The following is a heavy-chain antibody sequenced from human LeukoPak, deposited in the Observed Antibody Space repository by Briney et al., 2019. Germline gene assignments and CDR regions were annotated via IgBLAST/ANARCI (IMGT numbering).Heavy chain of an antibody. V-gene: IGHV3-23*01. J-gene: IGHJ4*02. Sequence: GGSLRLSCAASGFTFSSYAMSWDRQAPGKGLEWVSAISGSGGSTYYADSVKGRFTISRDNSKNTLYLQMNSLRAEDTAVYYCAKSPDYDILTGYYGYWGQGTLVTVSS. D-gene: IGHD3-9*01. CDR3: AKSPDYDILTGYYGY. CDR2: ISGSGGST. CDR1: GFTFSSYA.